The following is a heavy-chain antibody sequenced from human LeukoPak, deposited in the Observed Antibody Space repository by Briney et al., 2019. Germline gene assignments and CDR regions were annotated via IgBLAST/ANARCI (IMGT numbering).Heavy chain of an antibody. CDR3: VRFGPDHDMGL. J-gene: IGHJ6*02. V-gene: IGHV3-7*01. CDR2: IKTDGSET. Sequence: PGGSLRLSCAAAGFRFSNYWMTWLRQAPEKGLEWLARIKTDGSETYYVDSVKGRFTISRDNAKSSLYLQRNSLRVEDTAVYHCVRFGPDHDMGLWGQGTTVTVS. CDR1: GFRFSNYW. D-gene: IGHD3-16*01.